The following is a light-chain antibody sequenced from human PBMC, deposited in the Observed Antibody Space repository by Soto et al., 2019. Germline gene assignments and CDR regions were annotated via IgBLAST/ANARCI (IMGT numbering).Light chain of an antibody. Sequence: EIVLTQSPGTLSLSPGERATLSCRASHSVSSYLAWYQQKPGQAPRLLIYSASIRAAATPARFSGRGSGTDFTLTISSLEPEDFAVYYCQQRGNRPPWTFGQGTKVDVK. V-gene: IGKV3-11*01. J-gene: IGKJ1*01. CDR2: SAS. CDR1: HSVSSY. CDR3: QQRGNRPPWT.